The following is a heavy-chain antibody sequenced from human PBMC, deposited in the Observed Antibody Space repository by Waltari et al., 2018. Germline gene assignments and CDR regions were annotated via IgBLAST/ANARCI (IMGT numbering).Heavy chain of an antibody. J-gene: IGHJ4*02. Sequence: QVQLQESGPGLVKPSETLSLTCTVSGDSTSRYYWSWIRQPPGKRLEWLGVFYYTGGTNYNPPLRGRVTMSVDPSKNHFSLKLSSVTAADTAVYYCARHATLDYFDNWGQGTLVTVSS. V-gene: IGHV4-59*08. CDR3: ARHATLDYFDN. CDR2: FYYTGGT. CDR1: GDSTSRYY.